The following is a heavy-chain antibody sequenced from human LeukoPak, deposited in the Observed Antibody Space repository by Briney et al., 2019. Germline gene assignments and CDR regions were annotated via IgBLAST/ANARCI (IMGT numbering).Heavy chain of an antibody. V-gene: IGHV3-23*01. J-gene: IGHJ6*02. CDR3: AKDRLWFGEYVDGMDV. D-gene: IGHD3-10*01. Sequence: GGSLRLSCAASGFTFSGYAMSWVRQAPGKGLEWVSAISGSGGSTYYADSVKGRFTISRDNSKNTLYLQMNSLRAEDTAAYYCAKDRLWFGEYVDGMDVWGQGTTVTVSS. CDR1: GFTFSGYA. CDR2: ISGSGGST.